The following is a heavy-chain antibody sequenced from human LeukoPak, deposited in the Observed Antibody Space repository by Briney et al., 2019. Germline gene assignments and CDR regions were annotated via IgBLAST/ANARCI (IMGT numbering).Heavy chain of an antibody. D-gene: IGHD3-10*01. CDR1: GFTFSSYG. V-gene: IGHV3-30*18. Sequence: GGSLRLSCAASGFTFSSYGMHWLRQAPGKGLEWVAVISYDGSSKYYAVSVKGRFTISGDNSKNTLYLQMNSVRAEDTAVYYCAKNYGSGSYSYYYGMDVWGQGTTVTVSS. CDR2: ISYDGSSK. CDR3: AKNYGSGSYSYYYGMDV. J-gene: IGHJ6*02.